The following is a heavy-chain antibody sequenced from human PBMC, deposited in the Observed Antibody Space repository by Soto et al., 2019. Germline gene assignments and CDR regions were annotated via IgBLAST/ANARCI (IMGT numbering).Heavy chain of an antibody. CDR1: GFTFSSYA. CDR3: ARPDIVGATTPFDY. J-gene: IGHJ4*02. D-gene: IGHD1-26*01. V-gene: IGHV3-23*01. Sequence: EVQLLESGGGLVQPGGSLRLSCAASGFTFSSYAMNWVRQAPGKGLEWVSAISGSGGSTYYADSVKGRFTISRDNSKNTLYLQMNSLRAEDTAVYYYARPDIVGATTPFDYWGQGTLVTVSS. CDR2: ISGSGGST.